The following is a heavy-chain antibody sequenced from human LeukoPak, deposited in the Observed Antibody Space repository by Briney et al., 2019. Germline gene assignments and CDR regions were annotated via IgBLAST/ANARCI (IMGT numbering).Heavy chain of an antibody. Sequence: GGSLRLSCAASGFSLSTYWMSWVRQAPGKGLEWVANIKQDGSEEYYGDSVKGRFTISRDNAKNSLYLQMNRLRAEDTAVYYCARDLTYYYDSSGYYLDYWGQGTLVTVSS. D-gene: IGHD3-22*01. J-gene: IGHJ4*02. V-gene: IGHV3-7*01. CDR1: GFSLSTYW. CDR3: ARDLTYYYDSSGYYLDY. CDR2: IKQDGSEE.